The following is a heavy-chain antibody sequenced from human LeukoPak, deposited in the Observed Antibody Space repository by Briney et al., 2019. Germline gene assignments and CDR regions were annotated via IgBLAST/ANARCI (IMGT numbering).Heavy chain of an antibody. CDR1: GGSISSGDYY. Sequence: SETLSLTWTVSGGSISSGDYYWSWIRQRPGKGLEWIGYIYYSGSTYYNPSLKSRVTISVDTSKNQFSLKLSSVTAADTAVYYCTIMVRGVIVSWFDPWGQGTLVTVSS. V-gene: IGHV4-30-4*01. CDR3: TIMVRGVIVSWFDP. CDR2: IYYSGST. J-gene: IGHJ5*02. D-gene: IGHD3-10*01.